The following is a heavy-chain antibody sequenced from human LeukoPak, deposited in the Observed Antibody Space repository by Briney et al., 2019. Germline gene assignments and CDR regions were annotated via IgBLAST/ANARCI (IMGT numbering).Heavy chain of an antibody. J-gene: IGHJ5*02. D-gene: IGHD2-15*01. CDR3: ARGGVVDWFDP. CDR1: GGTFSSYA. V-gene: IGHV1-69*05. Sequence: EASVKVSCKASGGTFSSYAISWVRQAPGQGLEWMGGIIPTFGTANYAQKFQGRVTITTDESTSTAYMELSSLRSEDTAVYYCARGGVVDWFDPWGQGTLVTVSS. CDR2: IIPTFGTA.